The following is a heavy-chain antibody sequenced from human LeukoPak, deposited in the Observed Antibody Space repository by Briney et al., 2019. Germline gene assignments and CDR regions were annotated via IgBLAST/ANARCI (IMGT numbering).Heavy chain of an antibody. CDR3: AKRGYCSSTSCPGAYYYGSGSHTGFDY. CDR1: GFTFSSYA. Sequence: GGSLRLSCAASGFTFSSYAMSWVRQAPGKGLEWVSAISGSGGSTYYADSVKGRFTISRDNSKNTLYLQMNSLRAEDTAVYYCAKRGYCSSTSCPGAYYYGSGSHTGFDYWGQGTLVTVSS. CDR2: ISGSGGST. V-gene: IGHV3-23*01. J-gene: IGHJ4*02. D-gene: IGHD2-2*01.